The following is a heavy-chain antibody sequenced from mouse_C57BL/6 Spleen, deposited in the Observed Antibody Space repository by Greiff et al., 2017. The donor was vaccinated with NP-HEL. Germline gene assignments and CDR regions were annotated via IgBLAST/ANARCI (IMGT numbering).Heavy chain of an antibody. CDR2: ISNLAYSI. CDR1: GFTFSDYG. D-gene: IGHD2-3*01. Sequence: EVKVVESGGGLVQPGGSLKLSCAASGFTFSDYGMAWVRQAPRKGPEWVAFISNLAYSIYYADTVTGRFTISRENAKNTLYLEMSSLRSEDTAMYYCARHDDYRYFEVWGTGTTVTVSS. V-gene: IGHV5-15*01. J-gene: IGHJ1*03. CDR3: ARHDDYRYFEV.